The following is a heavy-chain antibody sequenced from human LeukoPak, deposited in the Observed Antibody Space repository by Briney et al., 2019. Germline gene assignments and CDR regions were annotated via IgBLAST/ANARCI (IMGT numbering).Heavy chain of an antibody. CDR1: GFTFSSYG. D-gene: IGHD1-26*01. V-gene: IGHV3-30*02. Sequence: GGSLRLSCAASGFTFSSYGMHWVRQAPGKGLEWVAFIRYDGSNKYYADSVKGRFTISRDNSKNTLYLQMNSLRAEDTAVYYCAKGPPTVAFFQHWGQGTLVTVSS. CDR2: IRYDGSNK. J-gene: IGHJ1*01. CDR3: AKGPPTVAFFQH.